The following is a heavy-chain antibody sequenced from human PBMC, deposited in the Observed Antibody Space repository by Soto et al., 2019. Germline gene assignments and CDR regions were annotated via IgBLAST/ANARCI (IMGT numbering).Heavy chain of an antibody. Sequence: QLVESGGGVVQPGGSLRLSGAASGFSFSSYAMHWVRQAQGKGLEWVAVIAYAGSDKFYADSVKGRLTISRDNSRNTLYLQMNSLRPEDTAVYYCARDRDPYRGNLAFDYWGQGTLVTVSS. V-gene: IGHV3-30-3*01. CDR3: ARDRDPYRGNLAFDY. D-gene: IGHD2-21*02. CDR2: IAYAGSDK. J-gene: IGHJ4*02. CDR1: GFSFSSYA.